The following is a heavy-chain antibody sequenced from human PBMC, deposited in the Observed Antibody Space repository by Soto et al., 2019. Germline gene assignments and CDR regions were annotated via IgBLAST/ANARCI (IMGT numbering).Heavy chain of an antibody. CDR3: AKDLVVRGPQASTFDY. Sequence: GGSLRLSCAASGFTFSSYAMSWVRQAPGKGLEWVSAISGSGGSTYYADSVKGRFTISRDNSKNTLYLQMNSLRAEDTAVYYCAKDLVVRGPQASTFDYWGQGTLVTVSS. J-gene: IGHJ4*02. D-gene: IGHD3-10*01. CDR2: ISGSGGST. V-gene: IGHV3-23*01. CDR1: GFTFSSYA.